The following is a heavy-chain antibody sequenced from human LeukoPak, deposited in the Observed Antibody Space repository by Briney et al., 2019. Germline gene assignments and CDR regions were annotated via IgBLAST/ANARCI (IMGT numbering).Heavy chain of an antibody. Sequence: GGSLRLSCAASGFTISGYWMYWIRQSPAKGLEWVARVNADGSVTNYAGSVKGRFTISRDTATNIVNLQMNSLRDDDTAVYYCARDLNWGQVDYWGQGTLVTVSS. D-gene: IGHD7-27*01. CDR2: VNADGSVT. J-gene: IGHJ4*02. V-gene: IGHV3-74*01. CDR3: ARDLNWGQVDY. CDR1: GFTISGYW.